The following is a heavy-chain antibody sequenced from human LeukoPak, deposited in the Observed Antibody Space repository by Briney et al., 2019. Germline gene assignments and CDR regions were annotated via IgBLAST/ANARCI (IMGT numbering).Heavy chain of an antibody. CDR2: IKQDGSEK. J-gene: IGHJ3*02. CDR1: GFTFSSYW. Sequence: AGGSLRLSCAASGFTFSSYWMSWVRQAPGKGLEWGANIKQDGSEKYYVDSVKGRFTISRDNAKNSLYLQMNSLRAEDTAVYYCARDAVLRYPLTHAFDIWGQGTMVTVSS. CDR3: ARDAVLRYPLTHAFDI. D-gene: IGHD3-9*01. V-gene: IGHV3-7*01.